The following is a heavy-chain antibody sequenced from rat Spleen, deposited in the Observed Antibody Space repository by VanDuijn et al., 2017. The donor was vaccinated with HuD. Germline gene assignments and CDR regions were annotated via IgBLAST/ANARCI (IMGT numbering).Heavy chain of an antibody. V-gene: IGHV5-34*01. D-gene: IGHD1-1*01. CDR2: ISSSSSDT. Sequence: EVQLVESGGGLVQPGRSLKLSCLVSGFTFSDYGMNWIRQAPGKGLEWVASISSSSSDTYYADTVKGRFTISREDAKNTLYLQMTSLRSEDTALYYCAKSQWELWYFDFWGLGTMVTVSS. CDR3: AKSQWELWYFDF. J-gene: IGHJ1*01. CDR1: GFTFSDYG.